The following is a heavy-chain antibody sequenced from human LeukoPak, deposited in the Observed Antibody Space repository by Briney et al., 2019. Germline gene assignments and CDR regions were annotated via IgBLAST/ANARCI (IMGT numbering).Heavy chain of an antibody. CDR1: GGSISSGSYY. V-gene: IGHV4-39*07. D-gene: IGHD6-6*01. Sequence: SETLSLTCTVSGGSISSGSYYWGWIRQPPGKGLEWIGSIYYSGSTYYNPSLKSRVTISVDTSKNQFSLKLSSVTAADTAVYYCARSTGQLVSYFDYWGQGTLVTVSS. CDR2: IYYSGST. J-gene: IGHJ4*02. CDR3: ARSTGQLVSYFDY.